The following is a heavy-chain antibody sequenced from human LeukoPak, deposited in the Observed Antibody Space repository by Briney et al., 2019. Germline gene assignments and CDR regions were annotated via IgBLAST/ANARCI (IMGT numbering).Heavy chain of an antibody. D-gene: IGHD6-19*01. CDR3: AMGVGAPEDLAVAADFDY. J-gene: IGHJ4*02. V-gene: IGHV1-46*01. CDR1: GYTFTGYY. CDR2: INPSGGST. Sequence: ASVKVSCKASGYTFTGYYMHWVRQAPGQGLEWMGIINPSGGSTIYAQKFQGRVTMTRDMSPSTVYMELSSLRSEDTAVYYCAMGVGAPEDLAVAADFDYWGQGTLVTVSS.